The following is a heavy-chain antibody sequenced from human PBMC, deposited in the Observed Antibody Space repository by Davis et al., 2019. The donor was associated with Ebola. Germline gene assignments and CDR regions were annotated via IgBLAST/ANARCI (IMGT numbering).Heavy chain of an antibody. D-gene: IGHD1-26*01. J-gene: IGHJ4*02. V-gene: IGHV1-46*01. CDR3: AREPRENYFFDY. CDR2: IRPSGAA. CDR1: GYTFTNFY. Sequence: ASVPVSCKASGYTFTNFYVHWVRQPPGQGLEYMGIIRPSGAANYVHKFQGRLIMTLDTSTSTVYLELSRLRSEDTAVYYCAREPRENYFFDYWGQGTLVTVSS.